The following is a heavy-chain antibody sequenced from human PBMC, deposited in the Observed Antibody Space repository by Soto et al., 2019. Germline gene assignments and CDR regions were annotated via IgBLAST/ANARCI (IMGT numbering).Heavy chain of an antibody. D-gene: IGHD3-22*01. V-gene: IGHV3-23*01. Sequence: GGSLRLSCAASGFTFSSYALTWVRQAPGKGLEWVSVIGASGSSTFHADSVKGRFTISRDNSKNTLFLQMNSLRAEDTAVYYCAKVVDYDSTGYYSHLDHWGQGTLVTVSS. CDR2: IGASGSST. CDR3: AKVVDYDSTGYYSHLDH. J-gene: IGHJ4*02. CDR1: GFTFSSYA.